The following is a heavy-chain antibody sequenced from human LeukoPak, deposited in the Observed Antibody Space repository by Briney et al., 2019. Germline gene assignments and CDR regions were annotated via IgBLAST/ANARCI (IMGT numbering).Heavy chain of an antibody. CDR1: GFTFSNAW. Sequence: PGGSLRLSCAASGFTFSNAWMSWVRQAPGKGLEWVGRIKSKTDGGTTDYAAPVKGRFTISRDDSKNTLYLQMNSLKTEDTAVYYCAKLAGSGYYFDAFDIWGQGTMVTVSS. CDR2: IKSKTDGGTT. V-gene: IGHV3-15*01. J-gene: IGHJ3*02. D-gene: IGHD3-22*01. CDR3: AKLAGSGYYFDAFDI.